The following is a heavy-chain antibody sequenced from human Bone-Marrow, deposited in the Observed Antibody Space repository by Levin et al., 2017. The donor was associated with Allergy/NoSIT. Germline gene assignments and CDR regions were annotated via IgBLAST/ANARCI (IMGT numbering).Heavy chain of an antibody. V-gene: IGHV3-73*01. CDR1: GFTLSGSA. D-gene: IGHD5-18*01. J-gene: IGHJ4*02. CDR2: IRSHVNNYAT. Sequence: GGSLRLSCEASGFTLSGSAVHWVRQASGKGLDWVGRIRSHVNNYATTYAMSVKGSFAFSRNDSVNTAYLHMNSLRTEDTAVYYCTSHYSNALKTSDFWGQGTLVTVSS. CDR3: TSHYSNALKTSDF.